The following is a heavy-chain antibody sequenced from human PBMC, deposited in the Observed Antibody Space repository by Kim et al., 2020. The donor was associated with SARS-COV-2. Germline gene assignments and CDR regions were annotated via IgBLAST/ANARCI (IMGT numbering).Heavy chain of an antibody. D-gene: IGHD3-22*01. CDR1: GGTFSSYA. CDR3: ASEPKYYYDSSGYWFEY. J-gene: IGHJ4*02. Sequence: SVKVSCKASGGTFSSYAISWVRQAPGQGLEWMGRIIPILGIANYAQKFQGRVTITADKSTSTAYMELSSLRSEDTAVYYCASEPKYYYDSSGYWFEYWGQGTLVTVSS. CDR2: IIPILGIA. V-gene: IGHV1-69*04.